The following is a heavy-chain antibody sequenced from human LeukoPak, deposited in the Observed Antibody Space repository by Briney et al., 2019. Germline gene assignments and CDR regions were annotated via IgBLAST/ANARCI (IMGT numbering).Heavy chain of an antibody. CDR3: ARSGTYGSGSDTGLMYNWFDP. D-gene: IGHD3-10*01. CDR1: GGTFSSYA. Sequence: GASVKVSCKASGGTFSSYAISWVRQAPGQGLEWMGGIIPIFGTANYAQKFQGRVTITADKSTSTAYMELSSLRSEDTAVYYCARSGTYGSGSDTGLMYNWFDPWGKGTLVTVSS. J-gene: IGHJ5*02. V-gene: IGHV1-69*06. CDR2: IIPIFGTA.